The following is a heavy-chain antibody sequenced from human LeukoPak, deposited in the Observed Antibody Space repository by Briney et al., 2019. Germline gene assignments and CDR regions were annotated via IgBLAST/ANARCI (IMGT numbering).Heavy chain of an antibody. CDR2: ISSSSSYI. J-gene: IGHJ4*02. CDR3: ARLGYCSGGSCYSDY. Sequence: GGSLRLSCAASGFTFSSYSTNWVRQAPGKGLEWVSSISSSSSYIYYADSVKGRFTISRDNAKNSLYLQMNSLRAEDTAVYYCARLGYCSGGSCYSDYWGQGTLVTVSS. D-gene: IGHD2-15*01. V-gene: IGHV3-21*01. CDR1: GFTFSSYS.